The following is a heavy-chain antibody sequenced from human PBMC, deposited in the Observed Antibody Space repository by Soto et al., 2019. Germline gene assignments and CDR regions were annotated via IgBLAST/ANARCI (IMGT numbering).Heavy chain of an antibody. V-gene: IGHV3-15*01. CDR3: TTDSSYYYYYYGVDV. CDR1: GFTFSNAW. CDR2: IKSKTDGGTT. Sequence: GGSLRLSCAASGFTFSNAWISWVRQAPGKGLEWVGRIKSKTDGGTTDYAAPVKGRFTISRDDSKNTLYLQMNSLKTEDTAVYYCTTDSSYYYYYYGVDVWGQGTTVPVS. J-gene: IGHJ6*02.